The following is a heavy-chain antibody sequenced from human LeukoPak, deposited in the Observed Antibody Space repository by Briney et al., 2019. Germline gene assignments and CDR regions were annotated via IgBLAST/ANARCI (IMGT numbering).Heavy chain of an antibody. V-gene: IGHV1-2*02. D-gene: IGHD1-26*01. CDR2: INPNSGAT. J-gene: IGHJ5*02. CDR3: ARESAGANWFDP. CDR1: GYTFTGYY. Sequence: GASVKVSRKASGYTFTGYYMHWVRQAPGQGLEWMGWINPNSGATNYAQKFQGRVTMTRDTSISTAYMELSRLRSDDTAVYYCARESAGANWFDPWGQGTLVTVSS.